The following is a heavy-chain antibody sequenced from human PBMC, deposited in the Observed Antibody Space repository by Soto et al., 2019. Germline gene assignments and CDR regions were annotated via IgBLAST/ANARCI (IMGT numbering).Heavy chain of an antibody. D-gene: IGHD6-19*01. CDR2: INHSGST. V-gene: IGHV4-34*09. CDR1: GGSFRGYY. CDR3: ARAGIAVAGIDY. Sequence: SGTLALTCAVYGGSFRGYYWTWIRQPPGTGLEWIGEINHSGSTNYNPSLKSRVTISVDTSKNQFSLKLSSVTAADTAVYYCARAGIAVAGIDYWGQGTLVTVSS. J-gene: IGHJ4*02.